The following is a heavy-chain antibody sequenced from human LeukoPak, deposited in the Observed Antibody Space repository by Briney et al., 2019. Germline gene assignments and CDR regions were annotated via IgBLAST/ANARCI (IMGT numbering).Heavy chain of an antibody. D-gene: IGHD3-10*01. V-gene: IGHV3-11*01. CDR2: ISSSGSTI. CDR1: GFTFSDYY. CDR3: ASITMVQGVIRKQTFDY. Sequence: GGSLRLSCAASGFTFSDYYMSWIRQAPGKGLEWVSYISSSGSTIYYADSVKGRFTISRDNAKNSLYLQMNSLRAEDTAVYYCASITMVQGVIRKQTFDYWGQGTMVTVSS. J-gene: IGHJ4*02.